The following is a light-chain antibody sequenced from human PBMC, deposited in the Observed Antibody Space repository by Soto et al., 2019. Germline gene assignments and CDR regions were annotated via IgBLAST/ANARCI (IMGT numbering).Light chain of an antibody. CDR2: DAS. CDR1: QSVSSY. V-gene: IGKV3-11*01. CDR3: QQRSNWPPSIT. Sequence: TQSPSSLSASVGDRVTISCRASQSVSSYLAWYQQKPGQAPRLLIYDASTRATGIPARFSGSGSGTDFTLTISSLEPEDFAVYYCQQRSNWPPSITFGQGTRLE. J-gene: IGKJ5*01.